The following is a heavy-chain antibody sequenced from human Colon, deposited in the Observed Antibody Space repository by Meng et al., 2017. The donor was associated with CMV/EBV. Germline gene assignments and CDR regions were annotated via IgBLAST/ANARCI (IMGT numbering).Heavy chain of an antibody. CDR2: IIPIFGTA. Sequence: SVKVSCKASGGTFSSYAISWVRQAPGQGLEWMGGIIPIFGTANYAQKFQGRVTITTDESTSTAYMELSSLRSEDKAVYYCASQRYCSSTSCYHYYYYGMDVWGQGTTVTVSS. D-gene: IGHD2-2*01. CDR1: GGTFSSYA. V-gene: IGHV1-69*05. CDR3: ASQRYCSSTSCYHYYYYGMDV. J-gene: IGHJ6*02.